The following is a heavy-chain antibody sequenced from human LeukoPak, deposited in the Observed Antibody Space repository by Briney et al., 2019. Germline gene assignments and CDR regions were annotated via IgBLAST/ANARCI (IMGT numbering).Heavy chain of an antibody. V-gene: IGHV3-30*18. Sequence: PGGSLRLSCAASGFSFISYGMHWGRQAPGKGLEWGGGISDDGRNKKSADSVKGRFTISRDNSKDTLYLQMNSLRDEDTAVYYCAKRPSDYGDYVTYFDYWGQGTLVTVSS. CDR1: GFSFISYG. CDR3: AKRPSDYGDYVTYFDY. J-gene: IGHJ4*02. D-gene: IGHD4-17*01. CDR2: ISDDGRNK.